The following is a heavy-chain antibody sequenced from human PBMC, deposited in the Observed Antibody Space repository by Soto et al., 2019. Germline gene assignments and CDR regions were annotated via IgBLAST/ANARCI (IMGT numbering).Heavy chain of an antibody. Sequence: GGSLRLSCAASGFTFSSYAMHWVRQAPGKGLEWVAVISYDGSNKYYADSVKGRFTISRDNSKNTLYLQMNSLRAEDTAVYYCARDRGLLSRVVAANEIYGMDVWGQGTTVTVSS. D-gene: IGHD2-15*01. CDR2: ISYDGSNK. J-gene: IGHJ6*02. CDR3: ARDRGLLSRVVAANEIYGMDV. V-gene: IGHV3-30-3*01. CDR1: GFTFSSYA.